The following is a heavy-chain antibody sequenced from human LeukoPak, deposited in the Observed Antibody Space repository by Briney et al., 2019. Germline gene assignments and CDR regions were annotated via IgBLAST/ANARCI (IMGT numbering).Heavy chain of an antibody. J-gene: IGHJ4*02. CDR3: ARDLGSKWFGELLSEYYFDY. Sequence: ASVKVSCEASGYTFTSYGISWVRQAPGQGLEWMGWISAYNGNTNYAQKLQGRVTMTTDTSTSTAYMELRSLRSDDTAVYYCARDLGSKWFGELLSEYYFDYWGQGTLVTVSS. D-gene: IGHD3-10*01. V-gene: IGHV1-18*01. CDR1: GYTFTSYG. CDR2: ISAYNGNT.